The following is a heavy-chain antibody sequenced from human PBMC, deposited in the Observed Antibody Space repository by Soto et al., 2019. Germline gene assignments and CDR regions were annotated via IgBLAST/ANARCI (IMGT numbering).Heavy chain of an antibody. D-gene: IGHD4-17*01. CDR2: INHSGST. V-gene: IGHV4-34*01. CDR1: GGSFSGYY. CDR3: ARGGDYVDDY. J-gene: IGHJ4*02. Sequence: QVQLQQWGAGLLKPSETLSLTCAVYGGSFSGYYWSWIRQPPGKGLEWIGEINHSGSTNYSPSLKSRVTISVDTSKNQFSLKLSSVTAADTAVYYCARGGDYVDDYWGQGTLVTVSS.